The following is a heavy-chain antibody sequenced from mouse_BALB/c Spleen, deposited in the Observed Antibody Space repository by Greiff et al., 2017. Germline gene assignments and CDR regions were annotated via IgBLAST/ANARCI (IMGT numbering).Heavy chain of an antibody. CDR1: GFTFSDYY. CDR2: ISDGGSYT. D-gene: IGHD2-14*01. V-gene: IGHV5-4*02. J-gene: IGHJ4*01. Sequence: DVKLVESGGGLVKPGGSLKLSCAASGFTFSDYYMYWVRQTPEKRLEWVATISDGGSYTYYPDSVKGRFTISRDNAKNNLYLQMSSLKSEDTAMYYCARGGNRYDGAMDYWGQGTSVTVSS. CDR3: ARGGNRYDGAMDY.